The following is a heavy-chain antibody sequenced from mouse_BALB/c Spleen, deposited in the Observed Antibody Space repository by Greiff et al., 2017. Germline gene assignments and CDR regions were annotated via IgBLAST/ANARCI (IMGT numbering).Heavy chain of an antibody. J-gene: IGHJ2*01. CDR2: ISYDGSN. CDR1: GYSITSGYY. CDR3: ARDRVTTDYFDY. Sequence: EVQLQQSGPGLVKPSQSLSLTCSVTGYSITSGYYWNWIRQFPGNKLEWMGYISYDGSNNYNPSLKNRISITRDTSKNQFFLKLNSVTTEDTATYYCARDRVTTDYFDYWGQGTTLTVSS. D-gene: IGHD1-1*01. V-gene: IGHV3-6*02.